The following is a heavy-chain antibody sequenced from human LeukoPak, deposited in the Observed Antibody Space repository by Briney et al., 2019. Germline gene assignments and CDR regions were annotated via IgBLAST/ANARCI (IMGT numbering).Heavy chain of an antibody. CDR1: GYTFTGYY. Sequence: ASVKVSCKASGYTFTGYYMHWVRQAPGQGLEWMGWINPNSGGTNYAQKFQGRVTMTRDTSISTAYMELSRLRSDDTAVYYCARAHLRGSNWFDPWGQGTLVTVSS. CDR2: INPNSGGT. J-gene: IGHJ5*02. CDR3: ARAHLRGSNWFDP. D-gene: IGHD3-10*01. V-gene: IGHV1-2*02.